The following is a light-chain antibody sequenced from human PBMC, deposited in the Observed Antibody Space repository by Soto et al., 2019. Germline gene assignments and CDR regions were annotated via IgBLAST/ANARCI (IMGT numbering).Light chain of an antibody. CDR3: HQCGDAPFFS. V-gene: IGKV3-20*01. Sequence: IVLTQSPGTLSLSPGERATLSCRASQSLSSSYLAWYQQKPGQAPRLHIYGASSRATGIPDRFSGSGSGTVFTLSISRLEPEDFAGYYCHQCGDAPFFSVGPGTKVDIK. CDR2: GAS. J-gene: IGKJ3*01. CDR1: QSLSSSY.